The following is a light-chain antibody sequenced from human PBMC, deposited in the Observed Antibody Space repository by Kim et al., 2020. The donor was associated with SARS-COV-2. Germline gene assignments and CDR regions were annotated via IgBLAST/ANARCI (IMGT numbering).Light chain of an antibody. V-gene: IGLV2-14*03. CDR2: DVS. CDR1: SSDVGGYNS. CDR3: SSHTTSSTYV. Sequence: GQSITISCTGTSSDVGGYNSVSWYQQHPGKAPKLRIYDVSVRASGVSSRFSGSQSGNTASLTISGLRAEDEADYYCSSHTTSSTYVFGSGTKVTVL. J-gene: IGLJ1*01.